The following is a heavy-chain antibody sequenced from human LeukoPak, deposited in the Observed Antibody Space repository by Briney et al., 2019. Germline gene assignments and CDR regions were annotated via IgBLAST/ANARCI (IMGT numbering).Heavy chain of an antibody. D-gene: IGHD3-10*01. CDR1: IGSIDSGGYS. J-gene: IGHJ5*02. Sequence: PSETLSLTCDVFIGSIDSGGYSWSWIRQPPGKGLEWIGYIYHTGSSYYAPSLKSRVTKSVDAVKNQFSLKMTSVTAADTAVYYCARRVSRVRGPTLPNWVDRWGQGILVSVSS. CDR3: ARRVSRVRGPTLPNWVDR. V-gene: IGHV4-30-4*07. CDR2: IYHTGSS.